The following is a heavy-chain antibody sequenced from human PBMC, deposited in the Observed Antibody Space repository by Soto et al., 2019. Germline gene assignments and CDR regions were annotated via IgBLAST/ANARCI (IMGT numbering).Heavy chain of an antibody. Sequence: GGSLRLSCAASGFTVSSNYLSWVRQAPGKGLEWVSVIFSADNTHYADSVKGRFTISRDNSKNTVFLQMNSLRAEDTAVYYCAITGAGYYIVWGQGTPVTVSS. CDR2: IFSADNT. CDR1: GFTVSSNY. D-gene: IGHD3-3*01. CDR3: AITGAGYYIV. J-gene: IGHJ4*02. V-gene: IGHV3-53*01.